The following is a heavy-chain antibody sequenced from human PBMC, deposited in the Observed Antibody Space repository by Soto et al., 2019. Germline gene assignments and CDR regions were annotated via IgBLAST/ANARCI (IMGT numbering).Heavy chain of an antibody. CDR2: INPSARSA. Sequence: ASVKVSCKASGYTFTNYYLHWVRQAPGQGLEWVGMINPSARSASYAQKLRGRLTMDRDTSTTTVYMELSRLTSEDTAVYYCARDNSAANGVLDHWGLGTLVTVSS. D-gene: IGHD1-1*01. CDR3: ARDNSAANGVLDH. V-gene: IGHV1-46*04. J-gene: IGHJ4*02. CDR1: GYTFTNYY.